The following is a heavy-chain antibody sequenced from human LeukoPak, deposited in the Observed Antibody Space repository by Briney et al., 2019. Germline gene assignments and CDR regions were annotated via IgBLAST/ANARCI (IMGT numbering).Heavy chain of an antibody. CDR3: VRDGVGATTYFGYFDH. D-gene: IGHD1-26*01. J-gene: IGHJ4*02. V-gene: IGHV3-33*01. CDR1: GISFSAHG. CDR2: IRFDGSNI. Sequence: GGSLRLSCAASGISFSAHGMHWVRQAPGKGLEWVAIIRFDGSNIHYADSVKGRFTISRDNSKNTLYLQMNSLRAEDTAVYYCVRDGVGATTYFGYFDHWGXGNLVTVSS.